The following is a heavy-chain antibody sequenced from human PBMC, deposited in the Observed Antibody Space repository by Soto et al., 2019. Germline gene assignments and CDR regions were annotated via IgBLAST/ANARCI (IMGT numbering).Heavy chain of an antibody. CDR2: IIPFLGNA. D-gene: IGHD3-3*01. CDR1: GYTFTSYG. V-gene: IGHV1-69*10. CDR3: ARDLRILRFLEWSLTSDAFDI. Sequence: SVKVSCKASGYTFTSYGISWVRQAPGQGLEWMGWIIPFLGNANYAQKFQGRVTMTADKSTSTAYMELSSLRSEDTAVYYCARDLRILRFLEWSLTSDAFDIWGQGTMVTVSS. J-gene: IGHJ3*02.